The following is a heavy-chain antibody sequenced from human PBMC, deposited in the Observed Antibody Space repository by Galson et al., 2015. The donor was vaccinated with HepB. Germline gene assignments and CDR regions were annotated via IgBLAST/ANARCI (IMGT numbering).Heavy chain of an antibody. CDR2: ISYDGSNK. CDR3: AKWGCSDGFDP. Sequence: SLRLSCAASGFTFSSYGMHWVRQAPGKGLEWVAVISYDGSNKYYADSVKGRFTISRDNSKNTLYLQMNSLRAEDTAVYYCAKWGCSDGFDPWGQGTLVTVSS. J-gene: IGHJ5*02. D-gene: IGHD6-25*01. V-gene: IGHV3-30*18. CDR1: GFTFSSYG.